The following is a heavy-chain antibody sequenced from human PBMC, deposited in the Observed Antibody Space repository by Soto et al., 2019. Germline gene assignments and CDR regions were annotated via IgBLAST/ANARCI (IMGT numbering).Heavy chain of an antibody. CDR3: ARDLVHSSGWYPHYYYGMDV. CDR2: IWYDGSNK. CDR1: GFTFSSYG. V-gene: IGHV3-33*01. D-gene: IGHD6-19*01. J-gene: IGHJ6*02. Sequence: GGSLRLSCAASGFTFSSYGMHWVRQAPGKGLEWVAVIWYDGSNKYYADSVKGRFTISRDNSKNTLYLQMNSLRAEDTAVYYCARDLVHSSGWYPHYYYGMDVWGQGTTVTVSS.